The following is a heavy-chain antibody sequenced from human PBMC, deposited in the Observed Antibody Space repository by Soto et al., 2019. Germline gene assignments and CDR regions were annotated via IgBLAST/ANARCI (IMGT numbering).Heavy chain of an antibody. CDR1: GYIFVNYG. J-gene: IGHJ6*02. CDR2: ISPYSGNT. D-gene: IGHD3-16*01. V-gene: IGHV1-18*01. Sequence: QVQLVQSGDEVRKPGSSVKVSCKASGYIFVNYGIAWVRQAPGQGLEWMGWISPYSGNTHYARKVQGRLTMTTDTSTSTAYMDLGSLTPADTAVYYWAMVDNYVTPTPQDVWGQGTTVTVSS. CDR3: AMVDNYVTPTPQDV.